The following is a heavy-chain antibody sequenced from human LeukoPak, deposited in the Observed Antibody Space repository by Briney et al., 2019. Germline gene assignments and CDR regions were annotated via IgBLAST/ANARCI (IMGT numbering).Heavy chain of an antibody. Sequence: GGSLRLSCAASGFTFSSYAMSWVRQAPGKGLEWVSAISGSGGSTYYADSVKGRFTISRDNSKNTLHLQMNSLRAEDTAVYYCAKTVDYRLYYFDYWGQGTLVTVSS. CDR2: ISGSGGST. V-gene: IGHV3-23*01. D-gene: IGHD4-11*01. J-gene: IGHJ4*02. CDR3: AKTVDYRLYYFDY. CDR1: GFTFSSYA.